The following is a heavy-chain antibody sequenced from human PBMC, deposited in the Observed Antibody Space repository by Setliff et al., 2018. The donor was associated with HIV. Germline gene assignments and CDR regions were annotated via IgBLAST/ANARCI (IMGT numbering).Heavy chain of an antibody. CDR1: GGTFRKYA. D-gene: IGHD2-15*01. Sequence: SVKVSCKASGGTFRKYAISWVRQAPGQGLERMGGIIPIFGIANYAQKFQDRVTITTDESTTTAYMELSSLRSEDTAVYYCARVGSYWTQFDYWGQGTLVTVSS. J-gene: IGHJ4*01. CDR3: ARVGSYWTQFDY. CDR2: IIPIFGIA. V-gene: IGHV1-69*05.